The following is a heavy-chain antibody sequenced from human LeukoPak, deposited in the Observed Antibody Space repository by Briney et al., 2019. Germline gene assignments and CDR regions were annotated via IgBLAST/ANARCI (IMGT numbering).Heavy chain of an antibody. CDR3: ARLHIAAAGLDY. D-gene: IGHD6-13*01. CDR2: IYYSGST. CDR1: GGSFSGYY. J-gene: IGHJ4*02. Sequence: SETLSLTCAVYGGSFSGYYWSWIRQPPGKGLEWIGSIYYSGSTYYNPSLKSRVTISVDTSKNQFSLKLSSVTAADTAVYYCARLHIAAAGLDYWGQGTLVTVSS. V-gene: IGHV4-34*01.